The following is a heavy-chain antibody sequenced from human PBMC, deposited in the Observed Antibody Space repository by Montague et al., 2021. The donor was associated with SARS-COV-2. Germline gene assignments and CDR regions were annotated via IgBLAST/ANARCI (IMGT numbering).Heavy chain of an antibody. CDR3: AREYYDILTGYYKRVFDY. V-gene: IGHV2-70*01. J-gene: IGHJ4*02. Sequence: PALVKPTQTLTLTCTFSGFSLSTSGMCVSWIRQPPGKALEWLAXXXWXXXKYXSTSLKTRLTISKDTSKNQVVLTMTNMDPVDTATYYCAREYYDILTGYYKRVFDYWGQGTLVTVSS. CDR2: XXWXXXK. CDR1: GFSLSTSGMC. D-gene: IGHD3-9*01.